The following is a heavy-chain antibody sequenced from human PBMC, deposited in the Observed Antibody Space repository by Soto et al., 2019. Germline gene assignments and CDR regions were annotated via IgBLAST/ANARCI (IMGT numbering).Heavy chain of an antibody. CDR3: ARHTPAISISDH. Sequence: QLQLQESGPGLVKPSETLSLTCTVSGGSISSSSYYWGWIRQPPGKGLEWIGSIYYSGSTYYNPSLECRVNISVDTSKNQFSLKMSSVTAADTAVYYCARHTPAISISDHWGQGTLVTVSS. J-gene: IGHJ4*02. CDR1: GGSISSSSYY. D-gene: IGHD2-15*01. CDR2: IYYSGST. V-gene: IGHV4-39*01.